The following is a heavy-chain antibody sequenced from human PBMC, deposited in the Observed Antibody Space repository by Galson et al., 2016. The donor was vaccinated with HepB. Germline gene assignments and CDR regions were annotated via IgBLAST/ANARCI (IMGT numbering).Heavy chain of an antibody. Sequence: SETLSLTCAVSGGSISSSNWWSWVRQPPGKGLEWIGDIYHSGSTNYNPSLKGRVTISVDKSKNQFSLKLSSVTAADTAVYYCARVSGVHYYFDYWGQGTLVTVSS. V-gene: IGHV4-4*02. CDR1: GGSISSSNW. D-gene: IGHD7-27*01. CDR2: IYHSGST. J-gene: IGHJ4*02. CDR3: ARVSGVHYYFDY.